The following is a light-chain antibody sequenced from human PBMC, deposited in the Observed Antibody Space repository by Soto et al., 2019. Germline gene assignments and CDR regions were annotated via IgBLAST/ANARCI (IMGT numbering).Light chain of an antibody. V-gene: IGKV3-20*01. J-gene: IGKJ2*01. CDR3: QQYGRSPFT. CDR2: GAS. Sequence: PGERATLSCRASQRITYNFLAWFQQRPGLAPRLLIYGASSRASGIPEKFSGSGSGTEFALTISRLEPEDFAVYYCQQYGRSPFTFGQGTKLQIK. CDR1: QRITYNF.